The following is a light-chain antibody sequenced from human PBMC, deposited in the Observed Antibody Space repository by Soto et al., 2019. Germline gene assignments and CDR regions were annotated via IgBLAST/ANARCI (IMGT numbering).Light chain of an antibody. Sequence: SVLTQPPSVSGAPGQRVTISCTGSSSNIGAGYDVFWYHQLPGTAPKLLIYGNNNRPSGVPDRFSGSKSGTSASLAITGLQAEDEADYYCQSYDSSLSVVFGGGTKLTVL. CDR2: GNN. CDR1: SSNIGAGYD. V-gene: IGLV1-40*01. CDR3: QSYDSSLSVV. J-gene: IGLJ2*01.